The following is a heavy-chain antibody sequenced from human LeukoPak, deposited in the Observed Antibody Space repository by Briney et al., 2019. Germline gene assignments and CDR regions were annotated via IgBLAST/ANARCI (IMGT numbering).Heavy chain of an antibody. D-gene: IGHD6-6*01. CDR3: ARDLLGSSKDY. CDR2: IKQDGSEK. CDR1: GFNFSSYW. Sequence: PGGSLRLSCAASGFNFSSYWMSWVRQAPGKGLEWVANIKQDGSEKYYVDSVKGRFTISRDNAKNSLYLQMNSLRAEDTAVYYCARDLLGSSKDYWGQGTLVTVSS. V-gene: IGHV3-7*01. J-gene: IGHJ4*02.